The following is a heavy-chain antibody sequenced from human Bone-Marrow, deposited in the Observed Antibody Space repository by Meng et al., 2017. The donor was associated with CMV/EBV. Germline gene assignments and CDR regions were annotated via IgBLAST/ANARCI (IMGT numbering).Heavy chain of an antibody. CDR1: GYTFTGYY. CDR2: INPNSGGT. Sequence: ASVKVSCKASGYTFTGYYMHWVRQAPGQGLEWMGWINPNSGGTNYAQKFQGRVTMTRDTSISTAYMELRSLRSDDTAVHYCARDGGGYDFWSGYPPGWFEPWGQGTLVTVSS. V-gene: IGHV1-2*02. CDR3: ARDGGGYDFWSGYPPGWFEP. D-gene: IGHD3-3*01. J-gene: IGHJ5*02.